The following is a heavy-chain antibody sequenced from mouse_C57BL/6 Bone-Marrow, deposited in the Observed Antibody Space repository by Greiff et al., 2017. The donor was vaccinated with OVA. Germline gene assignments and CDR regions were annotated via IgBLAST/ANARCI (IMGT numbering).Heavy chain of an antibody. CDR2: INYDGSST. D-gene: IGHD1-1*01. V-gene: IGHV5-16*01. CDR1: GFTFSDYY. Sequence: EVQLQESEGGLVQPGSSMKLSCTASGFTFSDYYMAWVRQVPEKGLEWVANINYDGSSTYYLDSLKSRFIISRDNAKNILYLQMSSLKSEDTATYYCAREGLYGSSFDYWGQGTTLTVSS. CDR3: AREGLYGSSFDY. J-gene: IGHJ2*01.